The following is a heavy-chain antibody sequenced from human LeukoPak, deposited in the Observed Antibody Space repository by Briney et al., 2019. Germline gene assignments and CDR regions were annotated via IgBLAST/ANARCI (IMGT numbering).Heavy chain of an antibody. CDR1: GFTFSSYA. D-gene: IGHD1-20*01. CDR3: AKPTITGLLQVDWFDP. J-gene: IGHJ5*02. CDR2: ISGSGGST. V-gene: IGHV3-23*01. Sequence: PGGSLRLSCAASGFTFSSYAMSWVRQAPGKGLEWVSAISGSGGSTYYADSVKGRFTISRDNSKNTLYLQMNSLRAEDTAVYYCAKPTITGLLQVDWFDPWGQGTLVTVSS.